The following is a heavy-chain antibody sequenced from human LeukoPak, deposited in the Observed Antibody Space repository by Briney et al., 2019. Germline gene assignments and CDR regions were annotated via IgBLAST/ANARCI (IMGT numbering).Heavy chain of an antibody. CDR3: ARDRPRRGPGDHDY. CDR1: GYTFTSYG. Sequence: ASVKVSCKASGYTFTSYGISWVRQAPGQGLEWMGWISTYDAKTYYAQKFQGRVTLTTDTSTTTAYMEMRSLTSDDTAVYYCARDRPRRGPGDHDYWGQGTLVTVSS. J-gene: IGHJ4*02. CDR2: ISTYDAKT. D-gene: IGHD7-27*01. V-gene: IGHV1-18*01.